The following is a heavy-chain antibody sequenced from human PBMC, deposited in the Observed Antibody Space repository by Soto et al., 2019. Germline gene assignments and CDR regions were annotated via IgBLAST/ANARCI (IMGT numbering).Heavy chain of an antibody. CDR1: GFTFSSYS. CDR3: AREAARRDGYNPPDY. V-gene: IGHV3-48*02. J-gene: IGHJ4*02. CDR2: ISSSSSTI. D-gene: IGHD6-6*01. Sequence: EVQLVESGGGLVQPGGSLRLCCAASGFTFSSYSMNWIRQAPGKGLEWVSYISSSSSTIYYADSVKGRFTISRDNAKNSLYLQMNSLRDEDTAVYYCAREAARRDGYNPPDYWGQGTLVTVSS.